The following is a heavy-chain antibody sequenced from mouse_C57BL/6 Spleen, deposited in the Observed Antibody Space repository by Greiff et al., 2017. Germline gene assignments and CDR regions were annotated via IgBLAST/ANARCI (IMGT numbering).Heavy chain of an antibody. D-gene: IGHD4-1*01. CDR3: ARGNWDAYWYFGV. CDR1: GYTFTSYW. Sequence: QVQLQQPGAELVRPGSSVKLSCKASGYTFTSYWMDWVKQRPGQGLEWIGNIYPSDSETHYNQKFKDKATLTVDKSSSTAYMQLSSLTSEDSAVYYCARGNWDAYWYFGVWGTGTTVTVAS. J-gene: IGHJ1*03. CDR2: IYPSDSET. V-gene: IGHV1-61*01.